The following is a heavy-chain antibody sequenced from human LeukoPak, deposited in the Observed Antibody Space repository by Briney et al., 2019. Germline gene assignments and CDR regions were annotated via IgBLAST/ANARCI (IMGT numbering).Heavy chain of an antibody. J-gene: IGHJ4*02. V-gene: IGHV3-48*03. Sequence: PGGSLRLSCAASGFTFSSYEMNWVRQAPGKGLEWVSYISSTGSTIYYAGSVKGRFTISRDNAKNSLYLQMNSLRAEDTAVYYCARESYDSLDYWGQGTLVTVSS. CDR2: ISSTGSTI. D-gene: IGHD3-22*01. CDR1: GFTFSSYE. CDR3: ARESYDSLDY.